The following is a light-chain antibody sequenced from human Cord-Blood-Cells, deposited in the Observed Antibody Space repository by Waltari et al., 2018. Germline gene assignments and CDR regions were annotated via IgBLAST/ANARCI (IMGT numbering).Light chain of an antibody. CDR2: EGS. V-gene: IGLV2-23*01. J-gene: IGLJ1*01. CDR3: CSYAGSSTYV. Sequence: QSALPQPASVSGPPGQSLTISCTGTSSDVGSYNRDSWYQQHPVKPPTHLLYEGSKRPSGVSNRVTGSKSGSTAALTISGLQAEDEADYYCCSYAGSSTYVFGTGTKVTVL. CDR1: SSDVGSYNR.